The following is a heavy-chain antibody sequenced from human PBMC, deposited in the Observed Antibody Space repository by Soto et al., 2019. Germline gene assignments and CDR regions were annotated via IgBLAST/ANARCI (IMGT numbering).Heavy chain of an antibody. J-gene: IGHJ6*02. Sequence: SGPTLVNPTQTLTLTCTFSGFSLTTSGVGVGWIRQPPGQALEWLALIYWDDDERYSPSLQSRLTITKDTSKSQVGLTMTNMDPVDTATYYCARVLSVRDISTFSASYYYGMDVWGQGATVTVSS. D-gene: IGHD3-3*02. V-gene: IGHV2-5*02. CDR2: IYWDDDE. CDR3: ARVLSVRDISTFSASYYYGMDV. CDR1: GFSLTTSGVG.